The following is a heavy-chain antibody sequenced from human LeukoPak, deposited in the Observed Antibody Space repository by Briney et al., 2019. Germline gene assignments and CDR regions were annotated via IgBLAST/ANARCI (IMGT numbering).Heavy chain of an antibody. CDR1: GFTFSSYG. V-gene: IGHV3-30*18. D-gene: IGHD3-16*02. J-gene: IGHJ4*02. CDR2: ISYDGSNK. Sequence: GGSLRLSCAASGFTFSSYGMHWVRQAPGKGLEWVAVISYDGSNKYYADSVKGRFTISRDNSKNTLYLQMNSLKAEDTAVYYCAKDFLWGSYRSYYFDYWGQGTLVTVSS. CDR3: AKDFLWGSYRSYYFDY.